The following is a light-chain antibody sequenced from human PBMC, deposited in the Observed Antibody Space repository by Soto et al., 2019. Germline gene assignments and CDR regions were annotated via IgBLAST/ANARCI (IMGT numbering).Light chain of an antibody. CDR1: SSDVGGYNY. CDR2: EVN. V-gene: IGLV2-14*01. J-gene: IGLJ2*01. Sequence: QSALTQPASVSGSPGQSITISCTGTSSDVGGYNYVSWYQQHPGKAPKLMIYEVNNRPSGVSNRFSGSKSGYTASLTISGLQAEYEADYYCSSYTSSNNFVVFGGGTKLTVL. CDR3: SSYTSSNNFVV.